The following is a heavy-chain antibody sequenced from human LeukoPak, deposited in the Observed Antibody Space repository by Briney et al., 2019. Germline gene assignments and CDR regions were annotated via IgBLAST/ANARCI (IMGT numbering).Heavy chain of an antibody. CDR2: ISSSSYI. V-gene: IGHV3-21*01. Sequence: GGSLRLSCAASGFTFSSYSMNWVRQAPGKGLEWVSSISSSSYIYYADSVKGRFTISRDNAKNSLYLQMNSLRAEDTAVYYCARGYSGYSGLFDYWGQGTLVTVSS. CDR1: GFTFSSYS. CDR3: ARGYSGYSGLFDY. J-gene: IGHJ4*02. D-gene: IGHD5-12*01.